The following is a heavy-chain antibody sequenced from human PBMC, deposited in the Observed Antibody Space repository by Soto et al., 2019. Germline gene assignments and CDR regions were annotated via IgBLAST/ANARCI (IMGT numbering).Heavy chain of an antibody. CDR1: GFTFSNAW. CDR2: IKTKTDGGTI. J-gene: IGHJ6*02. Sequence: EVQLVESGGGLVKPGGSLRLSCAASGFTFSNAWMSWVRQAPGKGLEWVGRIKTKTDGGTIDYAAPVKGRFTISRDDSKNTLYLQMNSLKTEDTAVYYCTTGVTSRGMDVWGQGTTVTVSS. V-gene: IGHV3-15*01. CDR3: TTGVTSRGMDV. D-gene: IGHD2-21*02.